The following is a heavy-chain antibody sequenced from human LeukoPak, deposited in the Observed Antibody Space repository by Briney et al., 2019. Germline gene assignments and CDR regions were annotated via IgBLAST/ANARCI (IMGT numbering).Heavy chain of an antibody. Sequence: GGSLRLSCVASGFIFSSYGMHWVRQAPGKGLEWVAFTRSDGSHKYYTGSVKGRFTISRNNSKNTPYLQMNSLRAEDTAVYYCGKHDSASDYWGQGTLVTVSS. D-gene: IGHD1-26*01. J-gene: IGHJ4*02. CDR2: TRSDGSHK. CDR1: GFIFSSYG. CDR3: GKHDSASDY. V-gene: IGHV3-30*02.